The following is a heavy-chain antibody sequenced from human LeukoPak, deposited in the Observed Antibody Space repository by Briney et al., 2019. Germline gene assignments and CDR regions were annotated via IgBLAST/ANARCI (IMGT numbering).Heavy chain of an antibody. V-gene: IGHV3-66*01. J-gene: IGHJ4*02. D-gene: IGHD3-3*02. CDR1: GFTVRNNY. CDR3: ARAPSNAHFDY. CDR2: IYSGGST. Sequence: GGSLRLSCAASGFTVRNNYMSWVSQAPGKGVEWVSLIYSGGSTYYADSVKGRFTISRDNSNNTVYLQMNSLRAEDTAVYYCARAPSNAHFDYWGQGTLVTVSS.